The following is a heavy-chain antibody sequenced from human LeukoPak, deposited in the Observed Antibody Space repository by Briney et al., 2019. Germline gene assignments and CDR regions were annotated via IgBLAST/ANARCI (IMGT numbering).Heavy chain of an antibody. CDR3: ARDIATVQHQD. V-gene: IGHV1-18*01. Sequence: ASVKVSCKTSGHTSTNYGISWVRQAPGQGLEWMGWISGYNGNTNYVQKFRGRVAMTADTSTSTVYMELGSLRSDDTAVYYCARDIATVQHQDWGQGTLVTVSS. J-gene: IGHJ4*02. CDR1: GHTSTNYG. D-gene: IGHD1-1*01. CDR2: ISGYNGNT.